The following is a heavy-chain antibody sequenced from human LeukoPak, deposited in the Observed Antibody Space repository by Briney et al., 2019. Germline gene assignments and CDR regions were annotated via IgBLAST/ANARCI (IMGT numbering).Heavy chain of an antibody. J-gene: IGHJ6*03. V-gene: IGHV4-59*01. Sequence: SETLSLTCTVSDDSITMYYWTWIRQPPGKGLEWIGYVDHTGSTNFNPSLNGRVSISRDTSKNLFSLRLRSVTAADTAVYFCARGRVSSSTWYSTYYYYSYMDVWGKGTTVTVSS. CDR3: ARGRVSSSTWYSTYYYYSYMDV. CDR2: VDHTGST. CDR1: DDSITMYY. D-gene: IGHD1-1*01.